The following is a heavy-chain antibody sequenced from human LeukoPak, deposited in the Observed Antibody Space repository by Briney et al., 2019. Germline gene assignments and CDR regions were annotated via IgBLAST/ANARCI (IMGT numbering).Heavy chain of an antibody. CDR2: ISGSGGST. J-gene: IGHJ4*02. D-gene: IGHD4-11*01. CDR1: GFTFSSYW. V-gene: IGHV3-23*01. CDR3: AKDRRGFYSNYFVDY. Sequence: HPGGSLRLSCAASGFTFSSYWMSWVRQAPGKGLEWVSAISGSGGSTYYADSVKGRFTISRDNSKNTLYLQMNSLRAEDTAVYYCAKDRRGFYSNYFVDYWGQGTLVTVSS.